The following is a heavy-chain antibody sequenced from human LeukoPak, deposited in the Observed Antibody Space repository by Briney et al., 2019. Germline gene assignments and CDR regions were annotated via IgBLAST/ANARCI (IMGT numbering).Heavy chain of an antibody. J-gene: IGHJ3*02. CDR1: GFNINNCA. V-gene: IGHV3-64D*08. CDR2: ISSNGGST. Sequence: GGSLTLSCSASGFNINNCAMNWVRQAPGKGLEYVSAISSNGGSTYYADSVKGRCTISRDNSKNTLYLQMSSLRAEDTAVYYCGLAAYYYDSSGSDDAFDIWGQGTMV. CDR3: GLAAYYYDSSGSDDAFDI. D-gene: IGHD3-22*01.